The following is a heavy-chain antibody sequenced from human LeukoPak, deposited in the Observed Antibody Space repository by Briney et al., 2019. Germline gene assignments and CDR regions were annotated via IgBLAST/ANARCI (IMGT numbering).Heavy chain of an antibody. CDR2: INHSGST. Sequence: SETLSLTCAVYGGSFSGYYWSWIRQPPGQGLEWIGEINHSGSTSYNPSLKSRVTISVDTSKNQFSLKLSSVTAADTAVYYCARWGPYDILTGRINWGQGTLVTVSS. V-gene: IGHV4-34*01. CDR1: GGSFSGYY. D-gene: IGHD3-9*01. CDR3: ARWGPYDILTGRIN. J-gene: IGHJ4*02.